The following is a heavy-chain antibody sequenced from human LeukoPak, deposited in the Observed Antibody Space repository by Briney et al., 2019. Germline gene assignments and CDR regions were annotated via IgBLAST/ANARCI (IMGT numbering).Heavy chain of an antibody. Sequence: GASVKVSCKASGYTFTGYYMHWVRQAPGQGLEWMGWINPNSGGTNYAQKFQGRVTMTRDTSISTAYMELSRRRSDDTAVDSCARARGIKYSSSWDGGPLDYWGQGTLVTVSS. J-gene: IGHJ4*02. D-gene: IGHD6-13*01. CDR2: INPNSGGT. CDR3: ARARGIKYSSSWDGGPLDY. CDR1: GYTFTGYY. V-gene: IGHV1-2*02.